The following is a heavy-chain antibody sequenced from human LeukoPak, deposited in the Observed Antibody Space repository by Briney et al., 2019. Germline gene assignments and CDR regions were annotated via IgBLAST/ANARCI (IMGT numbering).Heavy chain of an antibody. D-gene: IGHD3-10*01. CDR3: ARQGMYYYGSGTDP. V-gene: IGHV3-23*01. CDR2: INGGGGST. CDR1: AFTFSSYT. J-gene: IGHJ5*02. Sequence: GGSLRLSCAASAFTFSSYTMGWIRQAPGKGLEWVSSINGGGGSTYYADSVKGRFTISRDNAKNTLYLQMNSLRAEDTAVYYCARQGMYYYGSGTDPWGQGTLVTVSS.